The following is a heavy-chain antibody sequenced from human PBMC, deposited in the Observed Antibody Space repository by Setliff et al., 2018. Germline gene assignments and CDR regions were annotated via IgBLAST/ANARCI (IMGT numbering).Heavy chain of an antibody. CDR3: ARGRRGNYDFWSGYSNWFDP. CDR2: ISSSSSYI. V-gene: IGHV3-21*01. Sequence: GGSLRLSCAASGFTFSRYSMNWVRQAPGKGLEWVSSISSSSSYIYYADSVKGRFTISRDNAKNSLYLQMNSLRAEDTAVYYCARGRRGNYDFWSGYSNWFDPWGQGTLVTVSS. CDR1: GFTFSRYS. J-gene: IGHJ5*02. D-gene: IGHD3-3*01.